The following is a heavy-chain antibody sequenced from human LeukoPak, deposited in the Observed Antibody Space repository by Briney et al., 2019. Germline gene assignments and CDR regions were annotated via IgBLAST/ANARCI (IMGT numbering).Heavy chain of an antibody. CDR2: ISSSGSTI. V-gene: IGHV3-11*01. D-gene: IGHD3-3*01. J-gene: IGHJ6*02. CDR1: GFTFSDYY. Sequence: PGGSLRLSCAASGFTFSDYYMSWIRQAPGKGLEWVSYISSSGSTIYYADSVKGRFTISRDNAKNSLYLQMNSLRAEDTAVYYCARGDDIWSGYMVSGYYYGMDVWGQGTTVTVSS. CDR3: ARGDDIWSGYMVSGYYYGMDV.